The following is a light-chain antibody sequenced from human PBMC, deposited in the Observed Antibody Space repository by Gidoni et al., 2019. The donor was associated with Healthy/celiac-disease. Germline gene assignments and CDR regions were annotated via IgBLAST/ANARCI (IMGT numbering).Light chain of an antibody. CDR3: QQYDSTPYT. Sequence: DIVMTQSPDSLAASLGERATINCKSSQSVLYRFNNKNYLAGYQQKPGQPPTLLIYWESIRASGVPDRFIGSGSGTDFTLTISSLQAEEGAVYYCQQYDSTPYTFGQGTKLEIK. V-gene: IGKV4-1*01. J-gene: IGKJ2*01. CDR1: QSVLYRFNNKNY. CDR2: WES.